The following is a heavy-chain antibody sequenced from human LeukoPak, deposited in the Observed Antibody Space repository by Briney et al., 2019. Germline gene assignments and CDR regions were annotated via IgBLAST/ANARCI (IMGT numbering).Heavy chain of an antibody. J-gene: IGHJ6*03. Sequence: PSETLSLTCTVYGGSFSGYYWSWIRQPPGKGLEWIGEINHSGSTNYNPSLKSRVTISVDTSKNQFSLKLSSVTAADTAVYYCARHLRYCSGGSCYSSRYYYYYMDVWGKGTTVTISS. CDR1: GGSFSGYY. V-gene: IGHV4-34*01. CDR2: INHSGST. CDR3: ARHLRYCSGGSCYSSRYYYYYMDV. D-gene: IGHD2-15*01.